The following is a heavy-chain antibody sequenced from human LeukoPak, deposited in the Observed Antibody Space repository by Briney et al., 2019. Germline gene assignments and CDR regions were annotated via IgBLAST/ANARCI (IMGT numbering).Heavy chain of an antibody. V-gene: IGHV3-23*01. J-gene: IGHJ5*02. CDR3: AKKRDDSSYVYFGP. CDR1: GFTFTSYA. Sequence: GGSLRLSCAASGFTFTSYAMSWVRQAPGKGLEWVSTLSGRGTGIYYADSVRGGFTISRETSKNTLYLQRNSLRGEDTAVYYGAKKRDDSSYVYFGPWGQGALLTVSS. CDR2: LSGRGTGI. D-gene: IGHD3-22*01.